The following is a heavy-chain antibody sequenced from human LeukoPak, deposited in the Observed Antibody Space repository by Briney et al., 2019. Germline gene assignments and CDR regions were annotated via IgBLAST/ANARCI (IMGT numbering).Heavy chain of an antibody. CDR3: ARYARIEYSSSDWFDP. CDR2: IYTSGST. V-gene: IGHV4-4*07. CDR1: GGSISSYY. J-gene: IGHJ5*02. Sequence: PSETLSLTCTVSGGSISSYYWSWIRQPAGKGLEWIGRIYTSGSTNYNPSLKSRVTVSVDTSKNQFSLKLSSVTAADTAVYYCARYARIEYSSSDWFDPWGQGTLVTVSS. D-gene: IGHD6-6*01.